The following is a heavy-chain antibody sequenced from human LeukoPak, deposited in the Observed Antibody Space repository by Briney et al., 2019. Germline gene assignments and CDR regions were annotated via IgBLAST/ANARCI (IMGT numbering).Heavy chain of an antibody. D-gene: IGHD2-15*01. J-gene: IGHJ3*02. Sequence: GGSLRLSCAASGFTFRSFSMNWVRQPPGKGLEWVSXXSSSSIYMNYADSLKGRFTISRDNAKNLLYLQMNTLRAEDTAVYYCARVQCSGGRCNDAFDIWGQGTMVTVSS. V-gene: IGHV3-21*01. CDR2: XSSSSIYM. CDR3: ARVQCSGGRCNDAFDI. CDR1: GFTFRSFS.